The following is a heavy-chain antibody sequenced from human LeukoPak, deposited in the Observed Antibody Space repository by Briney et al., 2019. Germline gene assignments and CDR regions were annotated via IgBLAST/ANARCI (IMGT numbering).Heavy chain of an antibody. V-gene: IGHV4-34*01. CDR1: GGSFSGYY. Sequence: PSETLSLTCAVYGGSFSGYYWTWIRQPPGKGLEWIGEINHSGSTNYNPSLKSRVTISVDTSKNQFSLKLSSVTAADTAVYYCARGFDNLGSGWYNYWGQGTLVTVSS. J-gene: IGHJ4*02. D-gene: IGHD6-19*01. CDR2: INHSGST. CDR3: ARGFDNLGSGWYNY.